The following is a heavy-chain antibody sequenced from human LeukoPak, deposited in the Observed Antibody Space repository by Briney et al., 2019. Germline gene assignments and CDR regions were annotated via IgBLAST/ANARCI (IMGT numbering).Heavy chain of an antibody. CDR1: GFTFSSYG. CDR2: ISGSGGST. Sequence: GGSLRLSCAASGFTFSSYGMSWVRQAPGKGLEWVSAISGSGGSTYYADSVKGRFTISRDNSKNTLYLQMNSLRAEDTAVYYCAKGRGVLLWFGELSPPDYWGQGTLVTVSS. V-gene: IGHV3-23*01. CDR3: AKGRGVLLWFGELSPPDY. D-gene: IGHD3-10*01. J-gene: IGHJ4*02.